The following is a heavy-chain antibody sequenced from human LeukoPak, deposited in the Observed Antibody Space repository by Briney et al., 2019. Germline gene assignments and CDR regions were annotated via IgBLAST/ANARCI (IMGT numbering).Heavy chain of an antibody. Sequence: SETQSLTCTVSGGSISSSSYYWGWIRQPPGKGLEWIGSIYYSGSTYYNPSLKSRVTISVDTSKNQFSLKLSSVTAADTAVYYCAREPDDSSGYYFDYWGQGTLVTVSS. CDR2: IYYSGST. CDR3: AREPDDSSGYYFDY. CDR1: GGSISSSSYY. J-gene: IGHJ4*02. D-gene: IGHD3-22*01. V-gene: IGHV4-39*07.